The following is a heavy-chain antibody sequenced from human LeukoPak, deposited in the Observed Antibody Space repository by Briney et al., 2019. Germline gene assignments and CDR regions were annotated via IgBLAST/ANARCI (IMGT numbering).Heavy chain of an antibody. V-gene: IGHV4-4*07. Sequence: ASETLSLTCTVSGGSISSYYWSWIRQPAGKGLEWIGRIYTSGSTNYNPSLKSRVTMSVHTSKNQFSLKLSSVTAADTAVYYCARDRRGRDGYNYYHDYWGQGTLVTVSS. CDR2: IYTSGST. CDR1: GGSISSYY. J-gene: IGHJ4*02. D-gene: IGHD5-24*01. CDR3: ARDRRGRDGYNYYHDY.